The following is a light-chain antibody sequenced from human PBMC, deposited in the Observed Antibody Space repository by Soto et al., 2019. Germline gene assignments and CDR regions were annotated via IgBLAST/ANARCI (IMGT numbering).Light chain of an antibody. CDR1: SSDIGGYPY. V-gene: IGLV2-14*03. CDR2: DVT. Sequence: QSALAQPASVSGSPGQSVTISSTGTSSDIGGYPYVSWYQQYPGKAPKLMIHDVTERPSGVSNRFSGSKSGNEASLTISGLQAEDEADYYCSSYTSSSHVVFGGGTKLTVL. CDR3: SSYTSSSHVV. J-gene: IGLJ2*01.